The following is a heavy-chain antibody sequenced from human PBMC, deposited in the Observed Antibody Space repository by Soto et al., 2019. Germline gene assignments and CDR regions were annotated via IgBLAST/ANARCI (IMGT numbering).Heavy chain of an antibody. CDR1: GFTFSTYG. D-gene: IGHD2-15*01. CDR2: ISYDGSNK. CDR3: AKDASQYCGGGNCHFDY. J-gene: IGHJ4*02. V-gene: IGHV3-30*18. Sequence: VQLVESGGGVVQPGRSLRLSCAASGFTFSTYGMHWVRQAPGKGLEWVAVISYDGSNKYYADSVRGRFTISRDNSKNTLYLQMNSLRAGDTAVYYCAKDASQYCGGGNCHFDYWGQGTLVTVSS.